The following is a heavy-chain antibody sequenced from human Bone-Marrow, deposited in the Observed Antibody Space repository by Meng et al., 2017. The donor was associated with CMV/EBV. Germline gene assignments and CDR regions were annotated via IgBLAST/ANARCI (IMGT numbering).Heavy chain of an antibody. CDR1: GGTFSSYA. V-gene: IGHV1-69*05. CDR2: IIPIFGTA. Sequence: SVKVSCKASGGTFSSYAISWVRQAPGQGLEWMGGIIPIFGTANYAQKFQGRVTITTDESTSTAYMELSSLRSEDTAVYYCARGRIAAAVPDAFDIWGQGTTVTVSS. CDR3: ARGRIAAAVPDAFDI. D-gene: IGHD6-13*01. J-gene: IGHJ3*02.